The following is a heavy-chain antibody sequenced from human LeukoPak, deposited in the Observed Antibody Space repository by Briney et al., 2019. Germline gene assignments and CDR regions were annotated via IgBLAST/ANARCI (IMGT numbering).Heavy chain of an antibody. CDR2: INHSGDT. CDR1: GDSISSGAYY. D-gene: IGHD3-22*01. V-gene: IGHV4-31*03. CDR3: ARIGARALVVINLIHAFDI. Sequence: SETLSLTCTVSGDSISSGAYYWTWIRQLPGKALEWIGYINHSGDTYYNPSLRSRLSLSADTSQNQFSLRLTSVTAADTAVYYCARIGARALVVINLIHAFDIWGQGTMVAVSS. J-gene: IGHJ3*02.